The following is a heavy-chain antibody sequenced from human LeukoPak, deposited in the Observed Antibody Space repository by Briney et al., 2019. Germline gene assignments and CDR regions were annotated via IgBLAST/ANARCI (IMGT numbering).Heavy chain of an antibody. CDR3: ARDGLGSSSWSDFDY. V-gene: IGHV1-46*01. J-gene: IGHJ4*02. CDR2: INPSGGST. Sequence: ASVKVSCKASGYTFTSYYMHWGRQAPGQGLEWMGIINPSGGSTSYAQKFQGRVTMTRDTSTSTVYMELSSLRSEDPAVYYCARDGLGSSSWSDFDYWGQGTLVTVSS. CDR1: GYTFTSYY. D-gene: IGHD6-13*01.